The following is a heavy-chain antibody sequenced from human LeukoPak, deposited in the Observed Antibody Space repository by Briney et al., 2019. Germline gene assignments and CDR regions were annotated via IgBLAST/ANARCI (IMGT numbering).Heavy chain of an antibody. CDR3: ARDGRYNWNYWWFDP. V-gene: IGHV4-39*07. D-gene: IGHD1-7*01. CDR1: GGAIFNSNFY. J-gene: IGHJ5*02. Sequence: PSEALSLTCTVSGGAIFNSNFYWGWFRQSPGKGLEWIASIYYHGTTYYNPALKRRVTISVDTSKNQSSLKVKDVTAADTAMYYCARDGRYNWNYWWFDPWGQGTLVIVSS. CDR2: IYYHGTT.